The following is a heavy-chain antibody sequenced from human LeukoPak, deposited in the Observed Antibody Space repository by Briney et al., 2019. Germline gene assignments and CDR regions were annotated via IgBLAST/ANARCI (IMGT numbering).Heavy chain of an antibody. CDR2: IYPGDSDT. V-gene: IGHV5-51*01. CDR3: ARPGYCSTTSCSAIDY. D-gene: IGHD2-2*01. CDR1: GYIFSTYW. Sequence: TGESLKISCKGSGYIFSTYWIGWVRQMPGKGLEWMGIIYPGDSDTRYSPSFQGQVIISADKSISTAFLHWSSLKASDTAMYYCARPGYCSTTSCSAIDYWGQGTLVTVSS. J-gene: IGHJ4*02.